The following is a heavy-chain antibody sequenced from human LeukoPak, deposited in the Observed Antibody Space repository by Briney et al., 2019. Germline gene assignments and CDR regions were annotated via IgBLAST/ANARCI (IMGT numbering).Heavy chain of an antibody. J-gene: IGHJ4*02. CDR1: GFTFSSYG. D-gene: IGHD3-9*01. V-gene: IGHV3-33*01. CDR2: IWYDGSNK. CDR3: PRDLANYDILTGSDY. Sequence: GRSLRLSCAASGFTFSSYGMHWVRQAPGKGLEWVAVIWYDGSNKYYVDSVKGRFTISRDNSKNTLYLQMNSLRAGDTAVYYCPRDLANYDILTGSDYWGQGTLVTVSS.